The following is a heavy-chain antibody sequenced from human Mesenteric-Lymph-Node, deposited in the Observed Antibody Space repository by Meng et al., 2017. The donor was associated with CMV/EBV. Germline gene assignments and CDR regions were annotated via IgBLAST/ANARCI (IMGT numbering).Heavy chain of an antibody. D-gene: IGHD3-9*01. CDR1: GFTFSSYE. J-gene: IGHJ4*02. CDR2: IKQDGSEK. V-gene: IGHV3-7*01. CDR3: ARDHDLDWDY. Sequence: GGSLRLSCAASGFTFSSYEINWVRQAPGKGLEWVANIKQDGSEKYYVDSVKGRFTISRDNAKNSLYLQMNSLRAEDTAVYYCARDHDLDWDYWGQGTLVTVSS.